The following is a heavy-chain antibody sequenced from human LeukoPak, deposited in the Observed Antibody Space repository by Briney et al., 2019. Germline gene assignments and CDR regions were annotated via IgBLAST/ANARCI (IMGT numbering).Heavy chain of an antibody. Sequence: GGSLRLSCTASGLSFSSYNMNWVRQAPGGGPEWVAYITANNTTKYYADSVKGRFTISRDNAKKSLFLQMNSLRAEDTAVYYCAAASAFSSSWRSWGQGTVVTVSS. J-gene: IGHJ5*02. CDR3: AAASAFSSSWRS. CDR2: ITANNTTK. V-gene: IGHV3-48*01. CDR1: GLSFSSYN. D-gene: IGHD6-13*01.